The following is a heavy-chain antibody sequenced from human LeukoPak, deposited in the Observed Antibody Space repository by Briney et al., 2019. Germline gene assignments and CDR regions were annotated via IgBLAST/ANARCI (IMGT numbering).Heavy chain of an antibody. CDR3: AYYDSSGYYYGRLRY. Sequence: GGSLRLSCAASGFTFTDHAMSWVRQTPAKGLAWVSSIHAGGGSTLYADSMKGRFTISRDNSKNTLFLQMNSLRADDTGLYFCAYYDSSGYYYGRLRYWGQGTPVTVSS. D-gene: IGHD3-22*01. V-gene: IGHV3-23*01. CDR2: IHAGGGST. J-gene: IGHJ4*02. CDR1: GFTFTDHA.